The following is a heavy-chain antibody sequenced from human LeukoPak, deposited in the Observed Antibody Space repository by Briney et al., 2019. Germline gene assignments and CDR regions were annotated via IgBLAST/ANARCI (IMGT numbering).Heavy chain of an antibody. J-gene: IGHJ4*02. CDR1: GFTFSSYG. V-gene: IGHV3-30*18. CDR2: ISYDGSNK. D-gene: IGHD3-16*01. Sequence: GRSLRLSCAASGFTFSSYGMHWVRQAPGKGLEWVAVISYDGSNKYYADSVKGRFTISRDNSKNTLYLQMNSLRAEDTAVYYCAKGGPTYYLDYWGQGTLVTVSS. CDR3: AKGGPTYYLDY.